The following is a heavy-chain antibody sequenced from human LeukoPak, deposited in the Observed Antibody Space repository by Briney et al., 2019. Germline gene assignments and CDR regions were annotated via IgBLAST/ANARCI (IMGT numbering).Heavy chain of an antibody. J-gene: IGHJ3*02. CDR1: GGSISSSSYY. CDR2: IYYSGST. Sequence: SETLSLTCTVSGGSISSSSYYWGWLRQPPGKGLEWIGSIYYSGSTYYNPSLKSRVTISVDTSKNQFSLKLSSVTAADTAVYYCASLKWYYYGSGSYHDAFDIWGQGTMVTVSS. V-gene: IGHV4-39*01. CDR3: ASLKWYYYGSGSYHDAFDI. D-gene: IGHD3-10*01.